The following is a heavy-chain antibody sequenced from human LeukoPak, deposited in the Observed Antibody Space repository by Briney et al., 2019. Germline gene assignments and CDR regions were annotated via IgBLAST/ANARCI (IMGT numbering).Heavy chain of an antibody. Sequence: SETLSLTCTVSGGSISSGSYYWSWIRQPAGKGLEWIGRIYTSGSTNYNPSLKSRVTISVDTSKNQFSLKLSSVTAADTAVYYCARDFPHGQYCSSTSCYIRETMDYYYYMDVWGKGTTVTISS. CDR2: IYTSGST. J-gene: IGHJ6*03. V-gene: IGHV4-61*02. D-gene: IGHD2-2*01. CDR3: ARDFPHGQYCSSTSCYIRETMDYYYYMDV. CDR1: GGSISSGSYY.